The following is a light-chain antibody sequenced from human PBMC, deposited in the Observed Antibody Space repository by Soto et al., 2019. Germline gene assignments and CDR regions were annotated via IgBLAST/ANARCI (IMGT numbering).Light chain of an antibody. V-gene: IGKV3-20*01. CDR2: GAS. Sequence: PGDRATLSCRASQSLGSTCLAWYQQKSGQSPRLLIYGASDSATDVPDRFSGSGSGADFTLTISRLEPEDFAVYFCQQYGRLPLSFGGGTKVEIK. CDR3: QQYGRLPLS. CDR1: QSLGSTC. J-gene: IGKJ4*01.